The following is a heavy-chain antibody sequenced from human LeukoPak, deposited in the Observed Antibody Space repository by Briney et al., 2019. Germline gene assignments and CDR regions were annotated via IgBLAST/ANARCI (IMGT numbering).Heavy chain of an antibody. CDR2: MNPNSGDT. CDR3: ARGVGSYYDFWSGAELPPLVVDI. J-gene: IGHJ3*02. Sequence: ASVKVSCKASGYTFTSYDINWVRQATGQGLEWVGWMNPNSGDTGYAQKFQGRVTITRNTSISTAYMELSSLRSEDTAVYYCARGVGSYYDFWSGAELPPLVVDIWGQGTMVTVSS. V-gene: IGHV1-8*03. D-gene: IGHD3-3*01. CDR1: GYTFTSYD.